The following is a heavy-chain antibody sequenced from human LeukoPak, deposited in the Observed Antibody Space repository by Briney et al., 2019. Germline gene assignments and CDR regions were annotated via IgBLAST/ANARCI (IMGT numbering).Heavy chain of an antibody. CDR3: ATAIFGVLPFDY. J-gene: IGHJ4*02. D-gene: IGHD3-3*01. Sequence: ASVKVSCKVSGYTHTELSMHWVRQAPGKGLEWMGGFDPEDGETIYAQKFQGRVTMTEDTSTDTAYMELSSLRSEDTAVYYCATAIFGVLPFDYWGQGTLVTVSS. CDR1: GYTHTELS. V-gene: IGHV1-24*01. CDR2: FDPEDGET.